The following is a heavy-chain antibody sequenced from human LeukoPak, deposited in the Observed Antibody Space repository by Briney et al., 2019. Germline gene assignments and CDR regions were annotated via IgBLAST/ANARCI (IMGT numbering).Heavy chain of an antibody. Sequence: GGSLRLSCAASGFTFSSYWMSWVRQAPGKGLEWVANIKKDGSEKKYVDSVKGRFTISRDNAKNSLDLQMSSLRAEDTAVYYCARPELPGWSVLFDFWGQGTLVTVSS. CDR2: IKKDGSEK. V-gene: IGHV3-7*01. D-gene: IGHD2-15*01. J-gene: IGHJ4*02. CDR1: GFTFSSYW. CDR3: ARPELPGWSVLFDF.